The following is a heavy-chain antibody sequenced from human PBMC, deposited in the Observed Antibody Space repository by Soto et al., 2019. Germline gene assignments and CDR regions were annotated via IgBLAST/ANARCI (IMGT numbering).Heavy chain of an antibody. D-gene: IGHD3-9*01. V-gene: IGHV3-23*01. J-gene: IGHJ6*03. CDR1: GFTFSSYA. CDR3: AKWGVAHYDILTGYYSDYYYYMDV. CDR2: ISGSGGST. Sequence: GGSLRLSCAASGFTFSSYAMSWVRQAPGKGLEWVSAISGSGGSTYYADYVKGRFTISRDNSKNTLYLQMNSLRAEDTAVYYCAKWGVAHYDILTGYYSDYYYYMDVWGKGTTVTVSS.